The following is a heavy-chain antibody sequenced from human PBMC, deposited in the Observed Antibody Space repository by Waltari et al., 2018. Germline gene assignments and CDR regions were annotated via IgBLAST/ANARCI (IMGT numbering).Heavy chain of an antibody. V-gene: IGHV4-38-2*02. Sequence: QVQLQESGPGLVKPSETLSLTCAVSGYSISSGYYWGWIRQPPGKGLEWIGSIYHSGSTDYNPSLKSRVTISVDTSKNQFSLKLSSVTAADTAVYYCARDQRVSIAALNWFDPWGQGTLVTVSS. CDR3: ARDQRVSIAALNWFDP. CDR1: GYSISSGYY. J-gene: IGHJ5*02. D-gene: IGHD6-6*01. CDR2: IYHSGST.